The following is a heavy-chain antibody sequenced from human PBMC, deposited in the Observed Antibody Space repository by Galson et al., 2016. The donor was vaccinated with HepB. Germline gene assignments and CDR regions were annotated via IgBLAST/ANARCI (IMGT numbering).Heavy chain of an antibody. D-gene: IGHD4-23*01. J-gene: IGHJ4*02. V-gene: IGHV4-4*02. CDR1: GDSISRDTW. Sequence: ETLSLTCAVSGDSISRDTWWSCIRQPPGKGLEWIGEIYHTGTTNYNPSLKSRVTMSLDKSKNQFSLMVTSVTAADTALDYCAGGNHASGWGYWGQGTLVTVSS. CDR3: AGGNHASGWGY. CDR2: IYHTGTT.